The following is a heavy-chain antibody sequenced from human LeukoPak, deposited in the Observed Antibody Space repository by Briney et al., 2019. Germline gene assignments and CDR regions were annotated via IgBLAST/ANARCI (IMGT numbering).Heavy chain of an antibody. CDR2: ISGSGGST. V-gene: IGHV3-23*01. CDR3: AKDSTIFGVVTHFDY. D-gene: IGHD3-3*01. Sequence: GGSLRLSCAASGFTFSSYAMSWVRQAPGKGLEWLSAISGSGGSTYYADSVKGRFTISRDNSKNTLYLQMNSLRAEDTAVYYCAKDSTIFGVVTHFDYWGQGTLVTVSS. J-gene: IGHJ4*02. CDR1: GFTFSSYA.